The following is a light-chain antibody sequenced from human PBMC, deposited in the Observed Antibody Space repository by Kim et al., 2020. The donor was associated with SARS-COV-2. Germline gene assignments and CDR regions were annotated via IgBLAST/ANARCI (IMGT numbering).Light chain of an antibody. CDR1: SLRSYY. CDR2: GKN. V-gene: IGLV3-19*01. CDR3: NSRDSNNNVL. Sequence: ALRQTVRITCQGDSLRSYYATCYQQKPGQAPILVIYGKNNRPSGIPDRFSGSSSGNTASLTITGTQAGDEADYYCNSRDSNNNVLFGGGTKVTVL. J-gene: IGLJ2*01.